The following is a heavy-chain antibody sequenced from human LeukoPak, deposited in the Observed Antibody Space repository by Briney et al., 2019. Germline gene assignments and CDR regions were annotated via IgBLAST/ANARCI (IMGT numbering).Heavy chain of an antibody. CDR2: IIPILGIA. CDR1: GGTFSSYT. V-gene: IGHV1-69*04. Sequence: SVKVSCKASGGTFSSYTISWVRQAPGQGLEWMGRIIPILGIANYAQKFQGRVTITADKSTSTAYMELSSLRSEDTAVYYCARERGGTYYYDSSGYPNWFDPWGQRTLVTVSS. CDR3: ARERGGTYYYDSSGYPNWFDP. J-gene: IGHJ5*02. D-gene: IGHD3-22*01.